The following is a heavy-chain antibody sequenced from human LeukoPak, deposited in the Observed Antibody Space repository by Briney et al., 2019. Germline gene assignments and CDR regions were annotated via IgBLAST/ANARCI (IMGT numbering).Heavy chain of an antibody. V-gene: IGHV5-51*01. CDR3: ARREVYYYDSSGYLFDY. CDR2: IYPGDSDT. CDR1: GYTFTNYW. D-gene: IGHD3-22*01. J-gene: IGHJ4*02. Sequence: GESLKISCMGSGYTFTNYWIGWVRQMPGKGLEWMGIIYPGDSDTRYSPSFQGQVTISADKSISTAYLQWSSLKASDTAMYYCARREVYYYDSSGYLFDYWGQGTLVTVSS.